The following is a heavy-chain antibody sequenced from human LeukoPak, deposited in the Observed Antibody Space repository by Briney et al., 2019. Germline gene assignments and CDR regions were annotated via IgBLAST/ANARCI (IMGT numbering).Heavy chain of an antibody. CDR3: TRGSSGRRDN. J-gene: IGHJ4*02. V-gene: IGHV1-8*01. Sequence: ASVKVSCKASGYTFTSYDINWVRQATGQGLEWMGWMNPKSGNTGYAQKFQGRVTMTRDISIGTAYMELSNLTSEDTAIYYCTRGSSGRRDNWGQGTLVTVSA. D-gene: IGHD6-19*01. CDR2: MNPKSGNT. CDR1: GYTFTSYD.